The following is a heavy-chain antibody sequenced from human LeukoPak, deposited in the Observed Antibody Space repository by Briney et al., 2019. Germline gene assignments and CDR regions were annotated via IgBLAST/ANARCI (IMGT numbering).Heavy chain of an antibody. CDR2: IYYSGST. D-gene: IGHD3-10*01. V-gene: IGHV4-39*01. CDR3: ARRGELLWFGESAYYFDY. CDR1: GGSISSSSYY. Sequence: KSSETLSLTCTVSGGSISSSSYYWGWIRQPPGKGLEWIGSIYYSGSTYYNPSLKSRVTISVDTSKNQFSLKLSSVTAADTAVYYCARRGELLWFGESAYYFDYWGQGTLVTVSS. J-gene: IGHJ4*02.